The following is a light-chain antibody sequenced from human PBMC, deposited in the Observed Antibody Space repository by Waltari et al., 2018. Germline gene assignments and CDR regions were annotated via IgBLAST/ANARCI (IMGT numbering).Light chain of an antibody. CDR3: QQYGSFSS. V-gene: IGKV3-20*01. J-gene: IGKJ5*01. Sequence: EIVLTQSPGTLSLSPGERATLPCRASQSVSSSYLAGYQQKPGQAPRLLIYGASSRATGIPDRFSGSGSGTDFTLTISRLEPEDFAVYYCQQYGSFSSFGQGTRLEIK. CDR2: GAS. CDR1: QSVSSSY.